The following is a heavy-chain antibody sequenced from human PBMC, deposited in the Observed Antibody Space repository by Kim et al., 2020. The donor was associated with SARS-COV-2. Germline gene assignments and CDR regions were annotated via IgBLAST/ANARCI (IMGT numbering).Heavy chain of an antibody. J-gene: IGHJ5*02. D-gene: IGHD3-10*01. V-gene: IGHV3-53*01. Sequence: GGSLRLSCAASGFTVSSNYMSWVRQAPGKGLEWVSVIYSGGSTYYADSVKGRFTISRDNSKNTLYLQMNSLRAADTAMYYCARGPPIMIRGVPVEGFDPWGQGTLVTVSS. CDR2: IYSGGST. CDR3: ARGPPIMIRGVPVEGFDP. CDR1: GFTVSSNY.